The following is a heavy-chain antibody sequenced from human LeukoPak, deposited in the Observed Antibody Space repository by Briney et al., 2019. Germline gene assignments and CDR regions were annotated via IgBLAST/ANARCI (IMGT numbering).Heavy chain of an antibody. D-gene: IGHD6-19*01. V-gene: IGHV3-23*01. J-gene: IGHJ4*02. CDR3: AKDRGSGWYGFDY. CDR1: VFTFSSNA. Sequence: GGSLRLSCAASVFTFSSNAMNWVRQAPGKGLEWVSTISGSGGSTYYANSVKGRFTISRDNSKNTLFLQMNSLRAEDTAVYYCAKDRGSGWYGFDYWGQGTVVTVSS. CDR2: ISGSGGST.